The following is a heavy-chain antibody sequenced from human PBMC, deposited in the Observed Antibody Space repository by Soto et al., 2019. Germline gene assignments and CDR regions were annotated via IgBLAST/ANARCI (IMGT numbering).Heavy chain of an antibody. CDR3: AREGCSGGRCYSLQSPFDY. V-gene: IGHV1-46*01. CDR2: LNPSSGST. CDR1: EYTFPDYY. J-gene: IGHJ4*02. D-gene: IGHD2-15*01. Sequence: ASVKVSCKASEYTFPDYYMHWVRQAPGQGLEWVGLLNPSSGSTTYAPNFQGRLAMTRDTSTSTVYMELSSLRSEDTAVYYCAREGCSGGRCYSLQSPFDYWGQGTQVTVSS.